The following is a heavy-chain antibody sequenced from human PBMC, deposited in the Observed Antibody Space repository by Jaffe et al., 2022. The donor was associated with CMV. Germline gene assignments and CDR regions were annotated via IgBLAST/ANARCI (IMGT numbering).Heavy chain of an antibody. Sequence: EVQLVESGGGLVKPGGSLRLSCAASGFTFSNAWMSWVRQAPGKGLEWVGRIKSKTDGGTTDYAAPVKGRFTISRDDSKNTLYLQMNSLKTEDTAVYYCTTGILFQDGDYGMHYYYMDVWGKGTTVTVSS. D-gene: IGHD4-17*01. CDR1: GFTFSNAW. CDR3: TTGILFQDGDYGMHYYYMDV. CDR2: IKSKTDGGTT. J-gene: IGHJ6*03. V-gene: IGHV3-15*01.